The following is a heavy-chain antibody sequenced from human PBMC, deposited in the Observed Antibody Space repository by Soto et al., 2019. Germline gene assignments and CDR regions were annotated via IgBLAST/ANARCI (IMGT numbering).Heavy chain of an antibody. CDR2: IYGGGNGP. D-gene: IGHD2-2*03. CDR1: GFTFSDFA. CDR3: AKMEAMDPWSDSFDY. V-gene: IGHV3-23*01. J-gene: IGHJ4*02. Sequence: EVQGLESGGGLVQPGGSLRLSCAATGFTFSDFAMSWVRQAPGKGLEWVSRIYGGGNGPHYADSVKGRVTISRDNSKNTLYLQMNSLRAEDTAVYYCAKMEAMDPWSDSFDYWGQGTLVTVSS.